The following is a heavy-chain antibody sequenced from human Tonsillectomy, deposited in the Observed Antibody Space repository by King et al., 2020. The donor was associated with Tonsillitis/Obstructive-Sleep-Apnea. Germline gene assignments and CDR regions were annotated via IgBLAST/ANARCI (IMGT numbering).Heavy chain of an antibody. CDR3: ARESPYYYDSRGFPAGDWFDP. CDR2: IYYSGST. J-gene: IGHJ5*02. D-gene: IGHD3-22*01. CDR1: GGSVSSGSYY. Sequence: QLQESGPGLVKPSETLSLTCTVSGGSVSSGSYYWSWIRQPPGKGLEWIGYIYYSGSTNYNPSLKSRVTISVDTSKNQFSLKLSSVTAADTAVYYCARESPYYYDSRGFPAGDWFDPWGQGTLVTVSS. V-gene: IGHV4-61*01.